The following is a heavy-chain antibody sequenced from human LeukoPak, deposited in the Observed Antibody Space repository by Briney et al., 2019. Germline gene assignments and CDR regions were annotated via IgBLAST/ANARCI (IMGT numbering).Heavy chain of an antibody. CDR2: ISGSGGST. V-gene: IGHV3-23*01. J-gene: IGHJ4*02. Sequence: GGSLRLSCAASGFTFSSYAMSWVRQAPGKGLEWVSAISGSGGSTYYANFMKGRFTISRDNSKNTLYLQMNSLRAEDTAVYYCAKGQVQYNWNFHFDYWGQGTLVTVSS. D-gene: IGHD1-7*01. CDR1: GFTFSSYA. CDR3: AKGQVQYNWNFHFDY.